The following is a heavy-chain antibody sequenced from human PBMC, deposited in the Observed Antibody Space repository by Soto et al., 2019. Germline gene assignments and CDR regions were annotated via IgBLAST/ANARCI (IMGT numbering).Heavy chain of an antibody. D-gene: IGHD6-13*01. Sequence: SETLSLTFTLSGCSISNYYWSLIRQPPGKGLEWIGYIYYSGRTNYNPSLMSRVTISVDTSKIHFSLKLISVTAADTAVYYCARDPGYSSSWSYYYYGMDVLGQGTTVT. V-gene: IGHV4-59*01. CDR1: GCSISNYY. J-gene: IGHJ6*02. CDR3: ARDPGYSSSWSYYYYGMDV. CDR2: IYYSGRT.